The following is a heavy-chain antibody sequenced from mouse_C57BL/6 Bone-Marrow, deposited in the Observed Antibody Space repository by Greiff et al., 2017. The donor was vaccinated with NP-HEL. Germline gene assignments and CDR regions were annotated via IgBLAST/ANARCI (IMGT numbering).Heavy chain of an antibody. CDR3: ARASFITTVVAPYWYFDV. D-gene: IGHD1-1*01. Sequence: QVQLQQPGAELVKPGSSVKLSCKASGYTFTSYWMQWVKQRPGQGLEWIGEIDPSDSYTHYNQKFKGKATLTVDTSSSTAYMQLSSLTSEDSAVYYCARASFITTVVAPYWYFDVWGTGTTVTVSS. CDR2: IDPSDSYT. CDR1: GYTFTSYW. J-gene: IGHJ1*03. V-gene: IGHV1-50*01.